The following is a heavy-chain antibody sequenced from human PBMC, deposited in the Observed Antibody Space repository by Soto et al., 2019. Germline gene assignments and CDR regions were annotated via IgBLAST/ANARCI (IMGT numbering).Heavy chain of an antibody. Sequence: ASVKVSCKASGGTFSSYGISWVRQAPGQGLEWMGWINPYNGNTKYAQKLQGRVTMTTDTSTSTAYMELRSLRSDDTAVYYCARDAAVGLFDYWGQGTLVTVS. D-gene: IGHD1-26*01. J-gene: IGHJ4*02. CDR3: ARDAAVGLFDY. V-gene: IGHV1-18*01. CDR2: INPYNGNT. CDR1: GGTFSSYG.